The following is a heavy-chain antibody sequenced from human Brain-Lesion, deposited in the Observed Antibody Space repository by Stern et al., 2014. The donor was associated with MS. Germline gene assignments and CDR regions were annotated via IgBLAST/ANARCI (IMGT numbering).Heavy chain of an antibody. D-gene: IGHD5-18*01. CDR2: IIPIFGSP. CDR1: GGTFGTYP. Sequence: VHPVDSGPEVKKPGSSGQVSCKASGGTFGTYPITWLRQAPGQGLEWMGRIIPIFGSPNYAQKFQGRVTITADRSTTTVYMKLSSLKSDDAAVYYCAKDGPALVTNWFDPWGRGTLVTVSS. J-gene: IGHJ5*02. CDR3: AKDGPALVTNWFDP. V-gene: IGHV1-69*06.